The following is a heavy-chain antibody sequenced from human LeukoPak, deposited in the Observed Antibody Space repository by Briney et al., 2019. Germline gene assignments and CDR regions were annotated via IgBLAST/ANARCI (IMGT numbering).Heavy chain of an antibody. V-gene: IGHV4-4*07. CDR2: IYTSGST. CDR1: GGSISSYY. CDR3: ARDTSYYHILTGFQPPYYFDY. D-gene: IGHD3-9*01. J-gene: IGHJ4*02. Sequence: PSETLSLTCTVSGGSISSYYWSWIRQTAGKGLEWIGRIYTSGSTTYTPSLKSPLTMSLDTSNNQFSLKLSSLTAADTAVYYCARDTSYYHILTGFQPPYYFDYWGQGTLLTVSS.